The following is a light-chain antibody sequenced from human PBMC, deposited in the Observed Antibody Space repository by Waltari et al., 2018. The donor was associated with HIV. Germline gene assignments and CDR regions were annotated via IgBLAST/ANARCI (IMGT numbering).Light chain of an antibody. Sequence: ELVLTQSPDTLSLSPGERATLSCRASESIANNYLAWYQQRPGQAPRLLIYGAFSRATGIPDRFSGSGSGTDFTLTISRLEPEDFAVYFCHQYGSSPRTFGQGTKVEVK. CDR3: HQYGSSPRT. CDR1: ESIANNY. CDR2: GAF. J-gene: IGKJ1*01. V-gene: IGKV3-20*01.